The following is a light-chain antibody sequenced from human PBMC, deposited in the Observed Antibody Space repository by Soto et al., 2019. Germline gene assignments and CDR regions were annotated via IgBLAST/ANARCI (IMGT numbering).Light chain of an antibody. V-gene: IGKV3-20*01. CDR1: QSVSSSY. CDR2: GAS. J-gene: IGKJ1*01. CDR3: QQYGSSPRT. Sequence: IELTQSPGILSLSPGERATLSCRASQSVSSSYLAWYQQKPGQAPRLLIYGASSRATGIPDRFSGSGSGTDFTLTISRLEPEDFAVYYCQQYGSSPRTFGQGPKVDIK.